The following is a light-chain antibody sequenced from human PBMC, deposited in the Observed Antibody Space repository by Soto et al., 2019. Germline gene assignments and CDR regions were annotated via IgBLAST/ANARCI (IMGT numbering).Light chain of an antibody. CDR2: AAS. V-gene: IGKV1-39*01. J-gene: IGKJ5*01. CDR1: QSISTY. Sequence: DIQMTQSPSSLSASIGDRVTITCRASQSISTYLNWYHQKPGKAPDLLIYAASSLKSGVPSRFSGSGSGTHFTLTITGLQPADFATYYCQQSYSIPITFGQGTRLEIK. CDR3: QQSYSIPIT.